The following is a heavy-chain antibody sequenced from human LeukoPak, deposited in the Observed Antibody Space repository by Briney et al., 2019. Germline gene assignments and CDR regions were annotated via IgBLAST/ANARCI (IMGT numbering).Heavy chain of an antibody. CDR2: INTSGNS. V-gene: IGHV4-4*07. CDR1: GDSIRNYY. CDR3: AREGGGPRWLDP. Sequence: SETLSLTCTVSGDSIRNYYWSWIWQPAGKGLEWIGRINTSGNSNYNPSLGSRVTMSVDTSKNQFSLNLSSVTAADTAVYYCAREGGGPRWLDPWGQGPLVTVSS. D-gene: IGHD6-25*01. J-gene: IGHJ5*02.